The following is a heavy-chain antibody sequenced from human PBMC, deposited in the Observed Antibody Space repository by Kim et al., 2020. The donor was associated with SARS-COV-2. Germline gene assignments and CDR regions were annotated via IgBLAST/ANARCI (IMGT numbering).Heavy chain of an antibody. Sequence: GGSLRLSCAASGFTFSSYGMHWVRQAPGKGLEWVAVIWYDGSNKYYADSVKGRFTISRDNYKNTLYLQMNSLRAEDTAVYYCARDRGYYDSSGYPPPPDYWGQGTLVTVSS. CDR1: GFTFSSYG. D-gene: IGHD3-22*01. V-gene: IGHV3-33*01. J-gene: IGHJ4*02. CDR3: ARDRGYYDSSGYPPPPDY. CDR2: IWYDGSNK.